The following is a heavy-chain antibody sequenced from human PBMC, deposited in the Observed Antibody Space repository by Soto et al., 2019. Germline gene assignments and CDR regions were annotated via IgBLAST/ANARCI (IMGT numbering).Heavy chain of an antibody. J-gene: IGHJ4*02. CDR3: ARDTKMLAPLIYMDH. V-gene: IGHV3-21*01. CDR1: GFTFNIYS. CDR2: ISSRSSNI. Sequence: GGSLRLSCAASGFTFNIYSMNWVRQAPGKGLEWVSSISSRSSNIDYADSVEGRFTISRDNANNSLYLQMNNLSADDTAVYYCARDTKMLAPLIYMDHWGRGTLVTVSS. D-gene: IGHD3-22*01.